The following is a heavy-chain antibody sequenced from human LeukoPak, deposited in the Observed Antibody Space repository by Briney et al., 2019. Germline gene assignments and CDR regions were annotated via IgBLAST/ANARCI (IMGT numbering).Heavy chain of an antibody. Sequence: GGSLRLSCAVSGFTFSSDWMIWVRQAPGKGLEWVANINPDGSEKNYVDSVRGRFTISRDNAKNSLDLQMNSLRVEDTAVYYCARETRVRWTDYWGQGILVTVSS. J-gene: IGHJ4*02. V-gene: IGHV3-7*01. CDR1: GFTFSSDW. CDR2: INPDGSEK. D-gene: IGHD5-24*01. CDR3: ARETRVRWTDY.